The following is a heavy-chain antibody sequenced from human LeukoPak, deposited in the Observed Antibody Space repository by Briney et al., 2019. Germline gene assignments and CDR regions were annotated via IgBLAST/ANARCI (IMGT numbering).Heavy chain of an antibody. J-gene: IGHJ5*02. V-gene: IGHV4-34*01. Sequence: SETLSLTCAVYGGSFSGYYWSWIRQPPGKGLEWIGEINHSGSTNYNPSLKSRVTISGDTSKNQFSLKLSSVTAADTAMYYCAREANIATAIVWFDPWGQGTLVTVSS. CDR1: GGSFSGYY. CDR3: AREANIATAIVWFDP. D-gene: IGHD6-13*01. CDR2: INHSGST.